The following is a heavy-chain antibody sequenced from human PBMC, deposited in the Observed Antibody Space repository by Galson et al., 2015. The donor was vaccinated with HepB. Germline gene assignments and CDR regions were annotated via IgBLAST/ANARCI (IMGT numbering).Heavy chain of an antibody. CDR3: AKVLQYDKDLTGGFDP. V-gene: IGHV1-3*01. CDR2: INPGNGNT. Sequence: SVKVSCKASGYTFTSYTIHWVRQAPGQRLEWMGWINPGNGNTEYSQRFQGRVTITRDTSATTAYMELSRLRSEDTAVYYCAKVLQYDKDLTGGFDPWGQGTLVTVSS. CDR1: GYTFTSYT. D-gene: IGHD3-9*01. J-gene: IGHJ5*02.